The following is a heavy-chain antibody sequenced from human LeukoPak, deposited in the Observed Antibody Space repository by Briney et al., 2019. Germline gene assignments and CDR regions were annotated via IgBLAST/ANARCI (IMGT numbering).Heavy chain of an antibody. J-gene: IGHJ5*02. CDR2: IYYSGRT. CDR1: GGSISDGSYC. D-gene: IGHD3-9*01. CDR3: AREGLRGRRYYDILTGPNWFDP. V-gene: IGHV4-39*07. Sequence: PSETLSLTCTVSGGSISDGSYCWGWIRQPPGKRLEWIGSIYYSGRTYYNPSLKSRVTISVDTSKNQFSLKLSSVTAADTAVYYCAREGLRGRRYYDILTGPNWFDPWGQGTLVTVSS.